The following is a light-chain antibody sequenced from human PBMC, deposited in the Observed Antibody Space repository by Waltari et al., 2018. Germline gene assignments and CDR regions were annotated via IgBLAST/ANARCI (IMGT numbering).Light chain of an antibody. CDR3: QQYGDSPRT. CDR2: DTS. CDR1: QSVSSGF. J-gene: IGKJ1*01. V-gene: IGKV3D-20*01. Sequence: EIVLMQSPATLSLYPGYRATLSCGASQSVSSGFLAWYQQKPGLAPRLLIYDTSTRATGVPDRFRGSGSGREFALSISRLEPEDFAVYYCQQYGDSPRTFGQGTKVEIK.